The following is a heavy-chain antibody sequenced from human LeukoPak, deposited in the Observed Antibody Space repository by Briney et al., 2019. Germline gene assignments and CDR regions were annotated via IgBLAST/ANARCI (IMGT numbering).Heavy chain of an antibody. CDR2: IRYDGSNK. J-gene: IGHJ4*02. D-gene: IGHD6-13*01. Sequence: PGGSLRLSCAASGFTFSSYGMHWVRQAPGKGLEGVAFIRYDGSNKYYADSVKGRFTISRDNSKNTLYLQMNSLRAEDTAVYYCAKSLLAADMNYYFDYWGQGTLVTVSS. CDR3: AKSLLAADMNYYFDY. V-gene: IGHV3-30*02. CDR1: GFTFSSYG.